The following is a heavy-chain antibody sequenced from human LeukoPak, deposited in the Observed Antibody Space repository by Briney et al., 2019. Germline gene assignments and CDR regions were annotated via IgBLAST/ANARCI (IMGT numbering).Heavy chain of an antibody. D-gene: IGHD5-18*01. CDR3: ASSDNTAMVTQDAFDI. Sequence: PGGSLRLSCAPSGFTVSSNYMSWVRQAPGKGLEWVSVIYSGGSTYYADSVKGRFTISRDNSKNTLYLQMNSLRAEDTAVYYCASSDNTAMVTQDAFDIWGQGTMVTVSS. J-gene: IGHJ3*02. V-gene: IGHV3-53*01. CDR1: GFTVSSNY. CDR2: IYSGGST.